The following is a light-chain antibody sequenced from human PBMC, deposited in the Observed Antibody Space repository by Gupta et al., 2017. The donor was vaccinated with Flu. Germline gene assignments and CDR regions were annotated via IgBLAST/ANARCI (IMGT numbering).Light chain of an antibody. J-gene: IGKJ1*01. CDR3: MQALQSPWT. CDR2: LAS. CDR1: QSLLHSNGYNY. V-gene: IGKV2-28*01. Sequence: DIVMTQSPLSLSVTPGGPASISCRSSQSLLHSNGYNYVDWYVQKPGQSPQVLIFLASSRPPGVPDRFSGSGSGTDFTLRISKVEAEDAGTYYCMQALQSPWTFGQGTKVEVK.